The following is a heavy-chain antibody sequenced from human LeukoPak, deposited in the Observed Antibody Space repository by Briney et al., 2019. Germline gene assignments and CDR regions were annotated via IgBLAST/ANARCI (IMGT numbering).Heavy chain of an antibody. CDR3: ARESNRRLHYYGIDV. Sequence: PGGSLRLSCAASGFTFSSYSMNWVRQAPGKGLEWVSSISSSSSYIYYADSVKGRFTISRDSSNNTLFLQMNSLRAEDTAVYYCARESNRRLHYYGIDVWGLGTTVTVSS. V-gene: IGHV3-21*01. CDR2: ISSSSSYI. CDR1: GFTFSSYS. J-gene: IGHJ6*02. D-gene: IGHD2-15*01.